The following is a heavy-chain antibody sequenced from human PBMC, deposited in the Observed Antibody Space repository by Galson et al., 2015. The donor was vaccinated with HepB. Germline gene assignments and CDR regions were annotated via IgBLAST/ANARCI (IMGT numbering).Heavy chain of an antibody. CDR1: GSSFTSYW. V-gene: IGHV5-51*01. CDR3: ARVDSGYDWGPYYFDY. D-gene: IGHD5-12*01. CDR2: IYPGDSAT. J-gene: IGHJ4*02. Sequence: QSGAEVKKPGESLKISCKGSGSSFTSYWIGWVRQMPGKGLEWMGIIYPGDSATRYSPSFQGQVTISADKFISTAYLQWSSLKASDTAMYYCARVDSGYDWGPYYFDYWGQETLVTVSS.